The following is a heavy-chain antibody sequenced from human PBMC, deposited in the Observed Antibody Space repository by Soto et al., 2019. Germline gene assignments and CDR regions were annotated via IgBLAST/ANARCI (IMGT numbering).Heavy chain of an antibody. CDR2: TYYRSKWYN. CDR3: ARAATTVTQYYYYYYMDV. J-gene: IGHJ6*03. D-gene: IGHD4-17*01. V-gene: IGHV6-1*01. CDR1: GDSVSSNSAA. Sequence: SQTLSLTGAISGDSVSSNSAAWNWIRQSPSRGLEWLGRTYYRSKWYNDYAVSVKSRITINPDTSKNQFSLQLNSVTPEDTAVYYCARAATTVTQYYYYYYMDVWGKGTTVTVSS.